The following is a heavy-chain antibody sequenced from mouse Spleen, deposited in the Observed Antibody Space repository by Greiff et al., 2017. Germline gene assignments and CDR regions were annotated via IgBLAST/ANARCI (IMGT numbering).Heavy chain of an antibody. V-gene: IGHV1-80*01. CDR2: IYPGDGDT. D-gene: IGHD3-2*01. Sequence: VQLQESGAELVRPGSSVKISCKASGYAFSSYWMNWVKQRPGQGLEWIGQIYPGDGDTNYNGKFKGKATLTADKSSSTAYMQLSSLTSEDSAVYFCARDSSGAWFAYWGQGTLVTVSA. J-gene: IGHJ3*01. CDR3: ARDSSGAWFAY. CDR1: GYAFSSYW.